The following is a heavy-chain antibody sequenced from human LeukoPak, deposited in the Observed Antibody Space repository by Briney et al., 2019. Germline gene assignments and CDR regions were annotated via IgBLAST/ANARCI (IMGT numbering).Heavy chain of an antibody. D-gene: IGHD3-10*01. J-gene: IGHJ4*02. V-gene: IGHV3-9*01. CDR2: ITWNSDTV. Sequence: GGSLRLSCGASGFTFDDHAMHWVRQAPGKGLEWVSGITWNSDTVAYADSVKGRFTIARDNARNSLYLQMNSLRPEDTALYYCARLMGSYLDYWGQGTLVTVSP. CDR1: GFTFDDHA. CDR3: ARLMGSYLDY.